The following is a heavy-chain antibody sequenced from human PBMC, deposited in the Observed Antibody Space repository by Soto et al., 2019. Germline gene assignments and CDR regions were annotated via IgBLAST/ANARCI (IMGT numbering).Heavy chain of an antibody. CDR3: AKRVAVAGPEDY. CDR2: ISGSDGGT. D-gene: IGHD6-19*01. V-gene: IGHV3-23*01. Sequence: LRLSCAASGFTFSSYAMSWVRQAPGKGLEWVSAISGSDGGTYYADSVKGRFTISRDNSKNTLYLQMNSLRAEDTAVYYCAKRVAVAGPEDYWGQGTLVTVSS. J-gene: IGHJ4*02. CDR1: GFTFSSYA.